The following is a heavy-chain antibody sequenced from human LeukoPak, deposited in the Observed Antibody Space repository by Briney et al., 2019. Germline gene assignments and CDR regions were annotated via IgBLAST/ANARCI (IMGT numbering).Heavy chain of an antibody. Sequence: EGSLRLSCAASGFTFSDYWMNWVRQAPGKGLECLANIKQDGSETYYADSVKGRFTISRDNAKNSLYLQMNSLRAEDTAVYYCARETPRRGETRDGYRWGQGTLVTVSS. V-gene: IGHV3-7*01. D-gene: IGHD5-24*01. CDR2: IKQDGSET. CDR1: GFTFSDYW. CDR3: ARETPRRGETRDGYR. J-gene: IGHJ4*02.